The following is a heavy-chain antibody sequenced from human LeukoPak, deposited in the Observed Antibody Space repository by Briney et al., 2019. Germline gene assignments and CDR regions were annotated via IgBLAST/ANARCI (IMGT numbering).Heavy chain of an antibody. CDR3: ARGLTQIPRLATGLGH. CDR1: GFSFSSYA. Sequence: GRSLRLSCAASGFSFSSYAMHWVRQAPGKGLEWVAVIWYDGGNKYYADSVKGRFTISRDNSKNTLYLEMNSLRAEDTAVYYCARGLTQIPRLATGLGHWGQGTLVTVSS. J-gene: IGHJ4*02. D-gene: IGHD2-21*02. CDR2: IWYDGGNK. V-gene: IGHV3-33*01.